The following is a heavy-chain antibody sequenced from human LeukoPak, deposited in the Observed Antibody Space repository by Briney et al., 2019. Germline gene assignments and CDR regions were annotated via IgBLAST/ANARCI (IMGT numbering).Heavy chain of an antibody. J-gene: IGHJ6*02. V-gene: IGHV1-58*02. CDR3: AADPYYYDSSGFYYYYGMDV. CDR2: IVVGSGNT. CDR1: GLTFTSSA. Sequence: GASVKVSCKASGLTFTSSAMQWVRQARGQRLEWIGWIVVGSGNTNYAQKFQERVTITRDMSTSTAYMELSSLRSEDTAVYYCAADPYYYDSSGFYYYYGMDVWGQGTTVTVSS. D-gene: IGHD3-22*01.